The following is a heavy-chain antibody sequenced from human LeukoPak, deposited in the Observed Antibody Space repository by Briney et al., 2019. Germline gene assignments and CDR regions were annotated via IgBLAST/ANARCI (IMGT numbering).Heavy chain of an antibody. J-gene: IGHJ4*02. CDR3: AKDWTDGGTRSSSGCIDQ. CDR1: GFTFSNYA. CDR2: ISGSGDST. V-gene: IGHV3-23*01. Sequence: GGSLRLSCAASGFTFSNYAMTWVRQAPGKGLEWVSSISGSGDSTYYADSIKGRFTISRDNSKNTLYLQMSSLRAEDTAVFYCAKDWTDGGTRSSSGCIDQWGQGTLVTVSS. D-gene: IGHD2-15*01.